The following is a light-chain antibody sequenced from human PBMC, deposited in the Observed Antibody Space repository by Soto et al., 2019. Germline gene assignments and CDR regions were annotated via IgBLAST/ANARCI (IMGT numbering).Light chain of an antibody. CDR1: QSLSSD. J-gene: IGKJ5*01. Sequence: ETEMSQSPASVCMPPGERRSLSFSATQSLSSDLAWYQQKVGQAPRLLIYGASTRATGIPARYSGSGSGTEFNFTISSLQAEDFAVDYCQQYHNWPLTFGQGTRLEI. CDR2: GAS. V-gene: IGKV3-15*01. CDR3: QQYHNWPLT.